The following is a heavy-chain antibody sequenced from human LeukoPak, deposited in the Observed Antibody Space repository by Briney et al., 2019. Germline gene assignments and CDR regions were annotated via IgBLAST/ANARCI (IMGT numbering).Heavy chain of an antibody. CDR1: GFTFSGSA. D-gene: IGHD3-10*01. J-gene: IGHJ5*02. CDR3: TSPSGRGVQNWFDP. V-gene: IGHV3-73*01. CDR2: IRSKANSYAT. Sequence: RGSLRLSCAASGFTFSGSAMHWVRQASGKGLEWVGRIRSKANSYATAYAASVKGRFTISRDDSKNTAYLQMNSLKTEDTAVYYCTSPSGRGVQNWFDPWGQGTLVTVSS.